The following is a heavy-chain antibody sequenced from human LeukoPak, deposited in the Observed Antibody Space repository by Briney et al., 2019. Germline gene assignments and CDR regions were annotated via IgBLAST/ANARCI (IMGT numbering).Heavy chain of an antibody. CDR3: ARDIVVVVAAINWFDP. D-gene: IGHD2-15*01. Sequence: SETLSLTCTASGGSISSYYWSWIRQPAGKGLEWIGRIYTSGSTNYNPSLKSRVTMSVDTSKNQFSLKLSSVTAADTAVYYCARDIVVVVAAINWFDPWGQGTLVTVSS. V-gene: IGHV4-4*07. J-gene: IGHJ5*02. CDR2: IYTSGST. CDR1: GGSISSYY.